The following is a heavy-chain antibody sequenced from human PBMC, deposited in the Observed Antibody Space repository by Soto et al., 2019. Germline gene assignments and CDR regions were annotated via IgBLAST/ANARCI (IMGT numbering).Heavy chain of an antibody. CDR1: GDSFGSYA. V-gene: IGHV1-69*01. J-gene: IGHJ4*02. CDR3: ARGGRIAATTVDH. Sequence: QVQLVQSGAAVKKPGSSVKVSCKSSGDSFGSYAFSWLRQAPGQGLAWMGGIVPVFGTGNSVEKFRERITITAEDSTRTVYMELRSLRSDDTAVYSCARGGRIAATTVDHWGQGTLVTVSS. CDR2: IVPVFGTG. D-gene: IGHD6-13*01.